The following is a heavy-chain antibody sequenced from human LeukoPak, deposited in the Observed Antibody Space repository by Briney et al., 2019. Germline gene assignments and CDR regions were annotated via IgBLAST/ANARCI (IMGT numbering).Heavy chain of an antibody. Sequence: GGSLRLSCAASGFTFSSYHMNWVRQAPGKGLEWVSSISNSGSHIYYADSVKGRFTISRDNAKKSLNLEMDSLRAEDTAVYYCARESSEAFDIWGQGTMVTVSS. CDR1: GFTFSSYH. J-gene: IGHJ3*02. CDR2: ISNSGSHI. V-gene: IGHV3-21*01. CDR3: ARESSEAFDI.